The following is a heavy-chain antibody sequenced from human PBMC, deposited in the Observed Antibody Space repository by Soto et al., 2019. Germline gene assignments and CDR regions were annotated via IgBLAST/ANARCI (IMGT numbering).Heavy chain of an antibody. CDR3: ARDGARIAVFGVVYYFDY. D-gene: IGHD3-3*01. CDR1: GYTFSSHA. V-gene: IGHV1-3*01. Sequence: QVQLVQSGAEVKRPGASVKVSCKASGYTFSSHAIHWVRQAPGQRLEWMGWINAGNGDTKYSQKFQGRVAITRDTSASSDYMELSTLTSEGTAVYYCARDGARIAVFGVVYYFDYWGQGSVVTVS. CDR2: INAGNGDT. J-gene: IGHJ4*02.